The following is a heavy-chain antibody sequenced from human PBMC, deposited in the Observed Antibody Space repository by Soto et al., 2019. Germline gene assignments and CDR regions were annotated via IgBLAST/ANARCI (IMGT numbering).Heavy chain of an antibody. D-gene: IGHD2-8*01. CDR2: VSYSGST. J-gene: IGHJ5*02. V-gene: IGHV4-31*03. CDR3: ARALYGSNGVCDGGFDP. Sequence: QVQLQESGPGLVKPSQTLSLTCSVSGGSISSDDLYWSWIRQHPGKGLEWIGYVSYSGSTYRNPSLEGRVSMSVDTSKKLFALRLSSVTAADTAVYYCARALYGSNGVCDGGFDPWGQGTLVTVSS. CDR1: GGSISSDDLY.